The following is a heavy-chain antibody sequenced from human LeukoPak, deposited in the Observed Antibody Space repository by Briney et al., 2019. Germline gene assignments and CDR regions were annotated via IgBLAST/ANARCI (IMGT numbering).Heavy chain of an antibody. Sequence: GESLKISFRVFGSGLTSSWMAWVRKLPGKGREWMGTIYPGDSDTRYSPSFQGQVTISADKSISTAYLQWSSLKASDTAMYYCARRDVVVVAATDHDAFDIWGQGTMVTVSS. CDR1: GSGLTSSW. CDR2: IYPGDSDT. V-gene: IGHV5-51*01. CDR3: ARRDVVVVAATDHDAFDI. J-gene: IGHJ3*02. D-gene: IGHD2-15*01.